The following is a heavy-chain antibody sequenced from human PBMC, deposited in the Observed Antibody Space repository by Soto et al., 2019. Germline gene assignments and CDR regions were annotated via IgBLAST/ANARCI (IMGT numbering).Heavy chain of an antibody. CDR2: LYHSGIT. V-gene: IGHV4-4*02. D-gene: IGHD5-12*01. CDR3: ARVRYSGYDYNYYGMDV. J-gene: IGHJ6*02. Sequence: QVQLQESGPGLVKPSGTLSLTCAVSGGSINSSNWWSWVRQPPGKGLEWLGELYHSGITNHNPSLKSRSTISVDKSENQFSLKLSSVTAADTAVYYCARVRYSGYDYNYYGMDVWGQGTTVTVSS. CDR1: GGSINSSNW.